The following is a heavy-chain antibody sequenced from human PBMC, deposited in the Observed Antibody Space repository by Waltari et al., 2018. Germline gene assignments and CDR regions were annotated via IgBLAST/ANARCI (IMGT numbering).Heavy chain of an antibody. J-gene: IGHJ4*02. Sequence: QVQLVQSGAEVQKPGASVKVSCTASGYTFTGYYMHWVRQAPGQGLEWMGRINPNSGGTNYAQKFQGRVTMTRDTSISTAYMELSRLRSDDTAVYYCARAQAKFLEWLLNDYWGQGTLVTVSS. V-gene: IGHV1-2*06. CDR3: ARAQAKFLEWLLNDY. D-gene: IGHD3-3*01. CDR2: INPNSGGT. CDR1: GYTFTGYY.